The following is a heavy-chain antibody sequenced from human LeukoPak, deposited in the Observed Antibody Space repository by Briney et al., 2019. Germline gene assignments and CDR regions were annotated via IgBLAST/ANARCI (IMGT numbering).Heavy chain of an antibody. D-gene: IGHD3-22*01. CDR2: ISSSGSTI. V-gene: IGHV3-11*04. CDR1: GFTFSNAW. CDR3: ARDLFPTYYYDSSGLEPFDY. J-gene: IGHJ4*02. Sequence: GGSLRLSCAASGFTFSNAWMSWVRQAPGKGLEWVSYISSSGSTIYYADSMKGRFTISRDNAKNSLYLQMNSLRAEDTAVYYCARDLFPTYYYDSSGLEPFDYWGQGTLVTVSS.